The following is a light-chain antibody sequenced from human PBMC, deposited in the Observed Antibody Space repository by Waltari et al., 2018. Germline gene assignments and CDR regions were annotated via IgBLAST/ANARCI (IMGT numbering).Light chain of an antibody. J-gene: IGLJ3*02. CDR2: EDS. CDR3: QSYDSNNQGV. CDR1: SGTIASSY. Sequence: NFTLTQPHSVSESPGKTVTISCTRSSGTIASSYVQWYQQRPGSAPSTVIYEDSQRPSGVPDRFSGSIDSSSNSASLIISGLKTEDGADYFCQSYDSNNQGVFGGGTKLTVL. V-gene: IGLV6-57*03.